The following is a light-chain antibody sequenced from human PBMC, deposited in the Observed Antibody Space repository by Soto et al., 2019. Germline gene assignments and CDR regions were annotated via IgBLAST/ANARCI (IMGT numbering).Light chain of an antibody. Sequence: QSVLTQPPSASGSPGQTVTISCSGSRSNSGNNYVCWYQQLPGAAPKLLIYRNTQRPSGVPDRFSGSKSGTAASLAISGLRSEDEADYFCEAWDDSLSGHVFGTGTKVTVL. V-gene: IGLV1-47*01. CDR1: RSNSGNNY. J-gene: IGLJ1*01. CDR3: EAWDDSLSGHV. CDR2: RNT.